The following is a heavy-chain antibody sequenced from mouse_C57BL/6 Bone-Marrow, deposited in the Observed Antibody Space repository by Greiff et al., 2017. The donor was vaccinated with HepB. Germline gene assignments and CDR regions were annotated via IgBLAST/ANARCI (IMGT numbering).Heavy chain of an antibody. V-gene: IGHV2-6-1*01. J-gene: IGHJ4*01. CDR2: IWSDGST. CDR1: GFSLTSYG. Sequence: QVQLKESGPGLVAPSQSLSITCTVSGFSLTSYGVHWVRQPPGKGLEWLVVIWSDGSTTYNSALKSRLSISKDNSKSQVFLKMNSLQTDDTAMYYCARHDYSKRDYAMDYWGQGTSVTVSS. CDR3: ARHDYSKRDYAMDY. D-gene: IGHD2-5*01.